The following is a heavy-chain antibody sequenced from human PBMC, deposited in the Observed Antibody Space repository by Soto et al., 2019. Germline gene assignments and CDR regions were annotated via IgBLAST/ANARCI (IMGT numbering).Heavy chain of an antibody. V-gene: IGHV3-33*01. D-gene: IGHD6-19*01. CDR1: GFTFSSYG. Sequence: QVQLVESGGGVVQPGRSLRLSCAASGFTFSSYGMHWVRQAPGKGLEWVAVIWYDGSNKYYADSVKGRFTISRDNSKNTQYLQMNNLRAEDTAVYYCARDQSSGWAIDYWAHGTLVTVSS. J-gene: IGHJ4*01. CDR3: ARDQSSGWAIDY. CDR2: IWYDGSNK.